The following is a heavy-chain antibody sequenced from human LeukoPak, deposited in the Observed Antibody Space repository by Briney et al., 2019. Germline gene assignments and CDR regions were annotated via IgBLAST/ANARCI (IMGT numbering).Heavy chain of an antibody. Sequence: GGSLRLSCAASGFTFSSYEMKWVRQAPGKGLEWDSYISSSGSTIYYADSVKGRFTISRDNAKNSLYLQMNSLRAEDTAVYYCARVVNYYYGMDVWGQGTTVTVSS. J-gene: IGHJ6*02. CDR3: ARVVNYYYGMDV. D-gene: IGHD3-16*02. CDR1: GFTFSSYE. V-gene: IGHV3-48*03. CDR2: ISSSGSTI.